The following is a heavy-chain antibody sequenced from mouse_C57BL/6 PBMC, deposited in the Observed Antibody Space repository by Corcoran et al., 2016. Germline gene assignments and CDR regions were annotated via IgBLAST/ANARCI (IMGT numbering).Heavy chain of an antibody. J-gene: IGHJ2*01. V-gene: IGHV3-6*01. CDR2: ISYDGSN. Sequence: DVQLQASGPGLVTPSQPLSLTCSVTGYSITSGYYWNWIRQFPGNKLEWMGYISYDGSNNYNPSLKNRISITRDTSKNQFFLKLNSVTTEDTATYYCARTYDYETMYYCDYWGQGTTLTVSS. CDR3: ARTYDYETMYYCDY. D-gene: IGHD2-4*01. CDR1: GYSITSGYY.